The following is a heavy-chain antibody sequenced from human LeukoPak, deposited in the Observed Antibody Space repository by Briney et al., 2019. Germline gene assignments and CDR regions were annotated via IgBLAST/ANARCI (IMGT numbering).Heavy chain of an antibody. CDR2: VNHSGST. CDR1: GGSFRGYY. V-gene: IGHV4-34*01. CDR3: ARGGNIWSGLLGRNWFDP. Sequence: SETLSLTCAVYGGSFRGYYWSWIRQPPGTGLEWIGEVNHSGSTNYNPSLKSRVTISEDTSKNQFSLKLSSVTAADTAVYYCARGGNIWSGLLGRNWFDPWSQGTLVTVSS. J-gene: IGHJ5*02. D-gene: IGHD3-3*01.